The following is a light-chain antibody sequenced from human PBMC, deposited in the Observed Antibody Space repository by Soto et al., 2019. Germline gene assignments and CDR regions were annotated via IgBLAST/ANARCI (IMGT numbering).Light chain of an antibody. V-gene: IGLV2-14*01. CDR3: SSYTSSSTYV. J-gene: IGLJ1*01. CDR1: SIEVGSYNY. Sequence: QSVLTQPASMSGSPGQSITISCTGTSIEVGSYNYVSWYQQHPGKAPKLMIYDVSNRPSGVSNRFSGSKSGNTASLTISGLQAEDEADYYCSSYTSSSTYVFGTGTKVTVL. CDR2: DVS.